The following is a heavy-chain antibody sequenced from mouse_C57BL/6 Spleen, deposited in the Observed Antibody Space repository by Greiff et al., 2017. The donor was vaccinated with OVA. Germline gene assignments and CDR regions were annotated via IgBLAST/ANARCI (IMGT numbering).Heavy chain of an antibody. D-gene: IGHD2-13*01. CDR1: GYAFSSSW. Sequence: VQLQQSGPELVKPGASVKISCKASGYAFSSSWMNWVKQRPGKGLEWIGRIYPGDGDTNYNGKFKGKATLTADTSSSTAYMHLSSLTSEDSAVYFCARGGGGEFDYWGQGTTLTVSS. V-gene: IGHV1-82*01. CDR2: IYPGDGDT. CDR3: ARGGGGEFDY. J-gene: IGHJ2*01.